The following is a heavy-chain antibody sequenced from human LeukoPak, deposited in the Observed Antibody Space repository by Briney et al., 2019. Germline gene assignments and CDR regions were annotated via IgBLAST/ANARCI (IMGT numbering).Heavy chain of an antibody. J-gene: IGHJ3*02. Sequence: GGSLRLSCAASGFTVSSNYMSWVRQAPGKGLEWVSVIYSGGSTYYADSVKGRFTISRDNSKNTLYLQMNSLRAEDTAVYYCASQRTTDDAFDIWGQGTMVTVSS. CDR1: GFTVSSNY. CDR2: IYSGGST. V-gene: IGHV3-66*04. D-gene: IGHD1-1*01. CDR3: ASQRTTDDAFDI.